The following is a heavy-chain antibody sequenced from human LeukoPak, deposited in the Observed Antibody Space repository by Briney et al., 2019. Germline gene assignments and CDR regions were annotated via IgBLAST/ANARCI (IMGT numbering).Heavy chain of an antibody. CDR2: ISAYNGNK. D-gene: IGHD3-22*01. Sequence: ASVKVSCKASSYTFSRYGISWVRQAPGQGLEWMGWISAYNGNKNNAQKLQGRVSMTTDTSTSTAYMELRSLRYDDTAVYYCARDQGGSGYPGPFDYWGQGTLVTVSS. J-gene: IGHJ4*02. V-gene: IGHV1-18*01. CDR1: SYTFSRYG. CDR3: ARDQGGSGYPGPFDY.